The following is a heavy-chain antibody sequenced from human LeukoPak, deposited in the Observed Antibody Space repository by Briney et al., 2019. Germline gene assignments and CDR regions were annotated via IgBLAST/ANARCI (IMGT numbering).Heavy chain of an antibody. CDR1: GYTFTAYY. J-gene: IGHJ6*02. Sequence: ASVKVSCKASGYTFTAYYMHRVRQAPGQGLEWMGWINPNTGGTNYAQKFQGRVTMTRATSISTAYMELSSLTSDDTAVYYCARSYTYYYYGMDVWGQGTTVTVSS. D-gene: IGHD4-11*01. CDR3: ARSYTYYYYGMDV. CDR2: INPNTGGT. V-gene: IGHV1-2*02.